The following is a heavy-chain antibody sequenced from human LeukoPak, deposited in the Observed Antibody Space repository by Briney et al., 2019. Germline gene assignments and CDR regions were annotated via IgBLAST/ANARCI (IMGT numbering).Heavy chain of an antibody. V-gene: IGHV3-48*04. Sequence: GGSLRLSCAASGFTFSSYSMNWVRQAPGKGLEWLSYISSSSSTIYYADSVKGRFTISRDNSKNTLYLQMNSLRAEDTAVYYCAKDYYALLWFGEFNRKYYFDYWGQGTLVTVSS. CDR3: AKDYYALLWFGEFNRKYYFDY. CDR2: ISSSSSTI. D-gene: IGHD3-10*01. J-gene: IGHJ4*02. CDR1: GFTFSSYS.